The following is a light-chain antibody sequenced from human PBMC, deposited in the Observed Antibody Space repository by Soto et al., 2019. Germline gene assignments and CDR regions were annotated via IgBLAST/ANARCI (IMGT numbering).Light chain of an antibody. CDR2: DAS. V-gene: IGKV1-13*02. J-gene: IGKJ4*01. Sequence: AIQLTQSPSSLSASVGDRVTITCRASQGISSALAWYQQKPGKAPKLLIYDASSLESGVPSRFSGSGSGTDFTLTSRSLQPEDFATYYCQQFKSFLTFGGGTKVEIK. CDR1: QGISSA. CDR3: QQFKSFLT.